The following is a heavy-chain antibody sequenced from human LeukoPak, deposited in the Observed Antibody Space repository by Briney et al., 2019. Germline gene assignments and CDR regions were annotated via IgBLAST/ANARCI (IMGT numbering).Heavy chain of an antibody. Sequence: PSETLSLTCTVSGGSISSYYWSWIRQPPGKGLEWIGYIYYSGSTNYNPSLKSRVTISVDTSKNQFSLKLSSVTAADTAVYYCARSGSYSGYFDYWGQGTLVTVSS. CDR2: IYYSGST. CDR1: GGSISSYY. CDR3: ARSGSYSGYFDY. D-gene: IGHD1-26*01. V-gene: IGHV4-59*08. J-gene: IGHJ4*02.